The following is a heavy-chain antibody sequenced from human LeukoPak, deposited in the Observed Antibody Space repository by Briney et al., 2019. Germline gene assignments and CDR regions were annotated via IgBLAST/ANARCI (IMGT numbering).Heavy chain of an antibody. Sequence: SVKVSCKASGGTFSSYAISWVRQAPGQGLEWMGGIIPIFGTANYAQKFQGRVTITADESTSTAYMELSSLRSEDTAVYYCARTRPTYYYGSGSYYNWFDPWGQGTLVTVSS. CDR1: GGTFSSYA. D-gene: IGHD3-10*01. J-gene: IGHJ5*02. V-gene: IGHV1-69*13. CDR3: ARTRPTYYYGSGSYYNWFDP. CDR2: IIPIFGTA.